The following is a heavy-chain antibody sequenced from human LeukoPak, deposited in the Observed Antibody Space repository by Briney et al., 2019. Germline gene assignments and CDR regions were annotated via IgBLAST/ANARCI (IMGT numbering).Heavy chain of an antibody. CDR3: ARDDPGIHAFDI. CDR1: GGTFSSYA. Sequence: GASVKVSCKASGGTFSSYAISWVRQAPGQGLEWMGWMNPNSGNTGYAQKFQGRVTITRNTSISTAYMELSSLRSEDTAVYYCARDDPGIHAFDIWGQGTMVTVSS. V-gene: IGHV1-8*03. D-gene: IGHD1-1*01. J-gene: IGHJ3*02. CDR2: MNPNSGNT.